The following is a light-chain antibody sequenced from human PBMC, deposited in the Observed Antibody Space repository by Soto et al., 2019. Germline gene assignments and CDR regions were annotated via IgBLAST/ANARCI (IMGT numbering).Light chain of an antibody. V-gene: IGLV2-23*01. CDR2: EGN. J-gene: IGLJ1*01. Sequence: QSALTQPASVSGSPGQSITISCTGTSSDVGSYNLVSWYQQHPGNAPKLMIYEGNRRPSGVSNRFSGSKSGNTASLTISGLQAEDEAYYYCCSYAGSTTFYVFGTGTKLTVL. CDR3: CSYAGSTTFYV. CDR1: SSDVGSYNL.